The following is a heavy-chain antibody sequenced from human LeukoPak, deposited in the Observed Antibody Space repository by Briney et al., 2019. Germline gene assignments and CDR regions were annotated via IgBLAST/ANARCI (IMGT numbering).Heavy chain of an antibody. CDR1: GFTFSSYS. Sequence: GGSLRLSCAASGFTFSSYSMNWVRQAPGKGLEWVSSISSSSSYIYYADLVKGRFTISRDNAKNSLYLQMNSLRAEDTAVYYCARDLLFYYDSSGYYPFDYGGQGTWSPSPQ. CDR2: ISSSSSYI. CDR3: ARDLLFYYDSSGYYPFDY. V-gene: IGHV3-21*01. J-gene: IGHJ4*02. D-gene: IGHD3-22*01.